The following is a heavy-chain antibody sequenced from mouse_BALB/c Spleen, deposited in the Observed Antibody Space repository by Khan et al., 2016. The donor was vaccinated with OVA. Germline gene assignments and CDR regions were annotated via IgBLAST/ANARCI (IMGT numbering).Heavy chain of an antibody. CDR3: TRAGYGAFAF. CDR1: GYIFTDYL. Sequence: VQLQQSGTVLARPGTSVRMSCKASGYIFTDYLMHWVKRRPGQGLEWIGSIYPGNNETNYNQKFKDKAKLTSVPSASTAYMDVASLTTEDAAVFYCTRAGYGAFAFWGQGTLVTVSA. D-gene: IGHD1-1*01. V-gene: IGHV1-5*01. J-gene: IGHJ3*01. CDR2: IYPGNNET.